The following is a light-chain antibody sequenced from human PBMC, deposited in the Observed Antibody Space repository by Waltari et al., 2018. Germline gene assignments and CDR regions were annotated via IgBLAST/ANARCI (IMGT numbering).Light chain of an antibody. Sequence: QSALTQPASVSGSPGQSITISCTGTATDVGGYNYVSWYQQHPGKAPKLIVFDVSSRPSGICTPLSGSKFGNTASLTISGVQPEDEADYYCCSFTSSSTWVFGGGTKLTVL. V-gene: IGLV2-14*03. CDR1: ATDVGGYNY. J-gene: IGLJ3*02. CDR2: DVS. CDR3: CSFTSSSTWV.